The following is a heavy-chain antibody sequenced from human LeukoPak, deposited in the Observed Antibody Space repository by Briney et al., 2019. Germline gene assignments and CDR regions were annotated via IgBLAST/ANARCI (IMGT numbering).Heavy chain of an antibody. CDR1: GGSISSSPYY. CDR2: FYYSGST. J-gene: IGHJ6*02. Sequence: SETLSLTRTVSGGSISSSPYYWAWIRQPPGEGLEWIGTFYYSGSTYYNPSLKSRVTISVDTSKNQFSLKLSSVTAADTAVYYCARPFAPRGFYGMDVWGQGTTVTVSS. D-gene: IGHD5-12*01. V-gene: IGHV4-39*01. CDR3: ARPFAPRGFYGMDV.